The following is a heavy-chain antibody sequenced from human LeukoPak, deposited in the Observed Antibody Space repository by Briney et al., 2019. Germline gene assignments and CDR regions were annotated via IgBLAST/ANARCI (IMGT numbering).Heavy chain of an antibody. D-gene: IGHD3-22*01. CDR1: GGTFSSYS. V-gene: IGHV1-69*02. CDR3: ASCHDSSGSHFDY. CDR2: IIPIVGIA. J-gene: IGHJ4*02. Sequence: ASVKVSCKASGGTFSSYSISWVRQAPGQGLEWMGRIIPIVGIANYAQKFQGRVTITADKSTSTAFMELSSLRSEDTAVYYCASCHDSSGSHFDYWGQGTLVTVSS.